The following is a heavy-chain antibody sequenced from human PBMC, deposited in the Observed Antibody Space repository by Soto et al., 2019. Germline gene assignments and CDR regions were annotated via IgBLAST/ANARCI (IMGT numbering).Heavy chain of an antibody. Sequence: EVKLVESGGGLVQPGRSLRLSCVTSGFTFDDYAMHWVRQAPGKGLEWVSGCSWNNGSVGYADSVNGRFTISRDNAKNSLYLQMDSLRAEDTALYYCVKDTALIFPGSTSVFDSWGQGTLVTVSS. J-gene: IGHJ4*02. CDR2: CSWNNGSV. D-gene: IGHD2-21*01. V-gene: IGHV3-9*01. CDR1: GFTFDDYA. CDR3: VKDTALIFPGSTSVFDS.